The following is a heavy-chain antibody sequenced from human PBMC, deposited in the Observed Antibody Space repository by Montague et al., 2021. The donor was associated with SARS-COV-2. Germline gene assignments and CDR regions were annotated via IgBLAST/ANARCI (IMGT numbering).Heavy chain of an antibody. CDR3: ARGRVTRAGFDY. J-gene: IGHJ4*02. Sequence: SETLSLTCSVSGYFIGTGYYWGWIRQSPGKGLEWIGSNYLHGNAYYDPSLNSRVTISLDTSNNQFSLRLTSVTTSDTSVYYCARGRVTRAGFDYWGQGIRVIVSS. D-gene: IGHD2-21*02. CDR2: NYLHGNA. CDR1: GYFIGTGYY. V-gene: IGHV4-38-2*02.